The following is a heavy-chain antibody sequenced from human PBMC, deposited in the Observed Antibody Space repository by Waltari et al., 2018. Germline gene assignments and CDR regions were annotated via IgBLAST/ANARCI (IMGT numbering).Heavy chain of an antibody. V-gene: IGHV4-39*01. Sequence: QLQLQESGPGLVKPSETLSLTCTVSGGSISSSSYYWGWIRQPPGKGLEWIGSIYYSGSTYYNPSLKSRVTISVDTSKNQFSLKLSAVTAADTAVYYCARHQTEGYSGYDYPLDYWGQGTLVTVSS. CDR3: ARHQTEGYSGYDYPLDY. CDR1: GGSISSSSYY. D-gene: IGHD5-12*01. J-gene: IGHJ4*02. CDR2: IYYSGST.